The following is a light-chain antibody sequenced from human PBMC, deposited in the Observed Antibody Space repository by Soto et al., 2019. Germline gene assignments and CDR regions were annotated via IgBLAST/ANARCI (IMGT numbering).Light chain of an antibody. Sequence: EIVLAQSPATLSLSPGERATLSCRASQDISNFLAWYQQRPGQAPRLLIYGAITRANGVPARFSGSGSGTEFTLTISSLQSEDFAVYYCQQYNNWPYTFGQGTKLEIK. CDR3: QQYNNWPYT. CDR2: GAI. CDR1: QDISNF. V-gene: IGKV3-15*01. J-gene: IGKJ2*01.